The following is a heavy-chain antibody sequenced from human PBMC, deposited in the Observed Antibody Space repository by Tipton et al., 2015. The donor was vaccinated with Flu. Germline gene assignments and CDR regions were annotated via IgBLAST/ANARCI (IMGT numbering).Heavy chain of an antibody. D-gene: IGHD6-6*01. CDR1: GFNFSSYE. Sequence: SLRLSCAASGFNFSSYEMNWVRQAPGKGLEWISYISNRGSTIYYADSVKGRFTFSRDNAKNSLYLQMNSLSADDTAVYYCAREYSSSSGDGYDIWGQGTMVTVSS. V-gene: IGHV3-48*03. CDR2: ISNRGSTI. CDR3: AREYSSSSGDGYDI. J-gene: IGHJ3*02.